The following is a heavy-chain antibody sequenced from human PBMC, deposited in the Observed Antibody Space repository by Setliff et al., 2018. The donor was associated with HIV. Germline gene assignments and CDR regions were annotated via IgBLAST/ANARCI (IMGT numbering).Heavy chain of an antibody. J-gene: IGHJ3*01. CDR3: AKRRASGSLLDTFDV. CDR2: VYPGDSDA. CDR1: GFNFTNYW. V-gene: IGHV5-51*01. D-gene: IGHD1-26*01. Sequence: GESLKISCRGSGFNFTNYWIGWVRQMPGKGLEWMGIVYPGDSDARYSPSFRGHFTISADKSITTAYLQWSSLKAPDTAMYYCAKRRASGSLLDTFDVWGQGTMVTV.